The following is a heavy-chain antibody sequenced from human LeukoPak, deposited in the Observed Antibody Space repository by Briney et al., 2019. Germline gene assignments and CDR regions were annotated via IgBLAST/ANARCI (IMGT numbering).Heavy chain of an antibody. D-gene: IGHD1-26*01. CDR3: ARGRAWELLGVDY. V-gene: IGHV3-48*04. Sequence: GGSLRLSCAASGFTFSSYPMNWVRQAPGKGLEWVSYISDTSSTIYYADSVKGRFTISRDNTKNSLYLQMNSLRAEDTAVYYCARGRAWELLGVDYWGQGTLVTVSS. J-gene: IGHJ4*02. CDR1: GFTFSSYP. CDR2: ISDTSSTI.